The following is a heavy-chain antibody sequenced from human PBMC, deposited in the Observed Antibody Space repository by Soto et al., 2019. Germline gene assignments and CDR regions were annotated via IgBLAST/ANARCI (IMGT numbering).Heavy chain of an antibody. CDR3: ATKTAGNYPFDY. CDR1: GFTFTSYS. J-gene: IGHJ4*02. D-gene: IGHD1-1*01. CDR2: ISPAGDTI. V-gene: IGHV3-23*01. Sequence: EVQLLESGGGLLQPGGSLRLSCAASGFTFTSYSMNWVRQAPGKGLEWVSFISPAGDTIYYADSVKGRFSISRDNSKNTLYLQMNSLRAEDTAMYYCATKTAGNYPFDYWGQGTLVTVSS.